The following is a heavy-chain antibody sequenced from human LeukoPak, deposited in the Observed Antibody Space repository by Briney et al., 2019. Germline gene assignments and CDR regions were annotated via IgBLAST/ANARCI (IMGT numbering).Heavy chain of an antibody. CDR1: GFTFSSYP. CDR2: ISGSGGGT. V-gene: IGHV3-23*01. J-gene: IGHJ4*02. Sequence: GGSLRLSCAASGFTFSSYPMSWVRQAPGKGLEWVSAISGSGGGTYYADSVKGRFTIPRDNSKNTLYLQMNSLRAEDTAVYYCAKDWSSTQFYYFDYWGQGTLVTVSS. D-gene: IGHD2-2*01. CDR3: AKDWSSTQFYYFDY.